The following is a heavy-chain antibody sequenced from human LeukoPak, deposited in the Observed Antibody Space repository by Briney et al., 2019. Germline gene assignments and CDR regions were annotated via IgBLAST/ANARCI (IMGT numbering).Heavy chain of an antibody. D-gene: IGHD6-19*01. Sequence: GGSLRLSCAASGFTFDDYAMHWVRQAPGKGLEWVSGISWNSGSIGYADSVKGRFTISRDNAKNSLYLQMNSLRAEDTAVYYCARPLGSGRGYYGMDVWGQGTTVTVSS. CDR3: ARPLGSGRGYYGMDV. CDR2: ISWNSGSI. J-gene: IGHJ6*02. V-gene: IGHV3-9*01. CDR1: GFTFDDYA.